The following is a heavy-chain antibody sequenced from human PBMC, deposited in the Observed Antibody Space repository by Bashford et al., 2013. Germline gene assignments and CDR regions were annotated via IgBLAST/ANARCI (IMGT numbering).Heavy chain of an antibody. CDR3: ARLDIVLLSWGATFDN. Sequence: GGSLRLSCAASGFXFSEHGMTWVRQASREGAWEWVAAISGSGDATNYADSVKGRFTLSRDNSKNTLSLQMYSLRPEDTAVYYCARLDIVLLSWGATFDNWGQGALVTVSS. CDR1: GFXFSEHG. V-gene: IGHV3-23*01. D-gene: IGHD2-8*01. J-gene: IGHJ4*02. CDR2: ISGSGDAT.